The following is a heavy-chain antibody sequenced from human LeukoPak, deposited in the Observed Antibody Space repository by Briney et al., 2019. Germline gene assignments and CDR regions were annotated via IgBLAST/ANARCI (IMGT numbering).Heavy chain of an antibody. CDR1: GGSISSSSYY. J-gene: IGHJ5*02. V-gene: IGHV4-39*07. Sequence: PSETLSLTCTVSGGSISSSSYYWGWIRQPPGKGLEWIGSIYYSGSTYYNPSLKSRVTISVDTSKNQFSLKLSSVTAADTAVYYCARDRFRPPGDCSGGSCSDPWGQGTLVTVSS. CDR3: ARDRFRPPGDCSGGSCSDP. D-gene: IGHD2-15*01. CDR2: IYYSGST.